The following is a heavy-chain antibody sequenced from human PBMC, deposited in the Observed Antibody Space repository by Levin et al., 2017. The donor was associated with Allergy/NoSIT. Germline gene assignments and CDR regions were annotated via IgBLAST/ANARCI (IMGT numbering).Heavy chain of an antibody. J-gene: IGHJ4*02. CDR3: ARAYYYGSGIGGDYFDY. CDR2: INHRGST. D-gene: IGHD3-10*01. CDR1: GGSFSGYY. V-gene: IGHV4-34*01. Sequence: PGGSLRLSCAVYGGSFSGYYWSWIRQPPGKGLEWIGEINHRGSTNYNPSLKSRVTISVDTSKNQFSLKLSSVTAADTAVYYCARAYYYGSGIGGDYFDYWGQGALVTVSS.